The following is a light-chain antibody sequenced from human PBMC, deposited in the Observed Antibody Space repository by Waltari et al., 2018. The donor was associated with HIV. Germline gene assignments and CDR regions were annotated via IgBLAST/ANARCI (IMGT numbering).Light chain of an antibody. CDR1: QTVDRNY. CDR3: QQYDRSWVT. V-gene: IGKV3-20*01. CDR2: GAS. Sequence: EILLTQSPGTLSLAPGERATISCRASQTVDRNYLSWYQKKPGQGPRPLVLGASRRATGIPDRFSGSGSGTDFTLTISRLEPEDFAVYYCQQYDRSWVTFGGGTKVEIK. J-gene: IGKJ4*01.